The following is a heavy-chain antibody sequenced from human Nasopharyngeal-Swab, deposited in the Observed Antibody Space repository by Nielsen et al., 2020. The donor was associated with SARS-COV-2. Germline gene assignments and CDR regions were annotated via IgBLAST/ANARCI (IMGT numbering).Heavy chain of an antibody. D-gene: IGHD2-15*01. CDR2: IRSKANSYAT. Sequence: GESLKISCAASGFTFSGSAMHWVRQASGKGPEWVGRIRSKANSYATAYAASVKGRFTISRDDSKNTAYLQMNSLKTEDTAVYYCTRHTQYCSGGSCYPRFDPWGQGTLVTVSS. CDR1: GFTFSGSA. CDR3: TRHTQYCSGGSCYPRFDP. J-gene: IGHJ5*02. V-gene: IGHV3-73*01.